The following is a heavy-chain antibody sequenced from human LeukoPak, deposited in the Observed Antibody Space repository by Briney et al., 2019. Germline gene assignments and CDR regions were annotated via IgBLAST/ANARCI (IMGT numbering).Heavy chain of an antibody. CDR1: GYSISSGYY. J-gene: IGHJ4*02. Sequence: SETLSLTCTVSGYSISSGYYWCCIRPPPGKGLEWIGSIYHSGSTYYNPSLKSRVTISVDTSKNQSSLKLSSVPAADTAVYYCASISVDIVVVPAAKYFDYWGQGTLVTVSS. CDR3: ASISVDIVVVPAAKYFDY. V-gene: IGHV4-38-2*02. D-gene: IGHD2-2*01. CDR2: IYHSGST.